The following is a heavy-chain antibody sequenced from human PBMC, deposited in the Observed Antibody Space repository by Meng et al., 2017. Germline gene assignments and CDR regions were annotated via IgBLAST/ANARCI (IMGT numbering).Heavy chain of an antibody. D-gene: IGHD2-2*01. Sequence: SVKVSCKASGGTFSSHAISWVRQAPGQGLEWMGGIIPIFGTANYAQKFQGRATITADESTSTAYMELSSLRSEDTAVYYCARAPPLGYCSSTSCYDWFDPWGQGTLVTVSS. CDR1: GGTFSSHA. CDR3: ARAPPLGYCSSTSCYDWFDP. J-gene: IGHJ5*02. V-gene: IGHV1-69*13. CDR2: IIPIFGTA.